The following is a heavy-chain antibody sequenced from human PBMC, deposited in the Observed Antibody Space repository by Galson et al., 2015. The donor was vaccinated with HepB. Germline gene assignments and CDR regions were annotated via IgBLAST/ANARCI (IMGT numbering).Heavy chain of an antibody. D-gene: IGHD6-13*01. J-gene: IGHJ4*02. Sequence: SVKVSCKASGYTFTGYYMHWVRQAPGQGLEWMGWINPNSGGTNYAQKFQGRVTMTRDTSISTAYMELSRLRSDNTAVYYCARDRVRQQLARGFDYWGQGTLVTVSS. CDR3: ARDRVRQQLARGFDY. V-gene: IGHV1-2*02. CDR2: INPNSGGT. CDR1: GYTFTGYY.